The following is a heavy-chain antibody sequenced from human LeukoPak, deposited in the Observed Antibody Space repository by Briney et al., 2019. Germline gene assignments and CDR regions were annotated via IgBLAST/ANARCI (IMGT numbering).Heavy chain of an antibody. D-gene: IGHD3-3*01. Sequence: GASVKVSCKASGYTFTDYYMHWVRQAPGQGLEWMGWISPNSDDTNYAQKFQGRVTMTRDTSISTAYMELSRLRSDDTAVYYCARADMSTDYTPNDYWGQGTLVTVSS. CDR1: GYTFTDYY. J-gene: IGHJ4*02. CDR3: ARADMSTDYTPNDY. CDR2: ISPNSDDT. V-gene: IGHV1-2*02.